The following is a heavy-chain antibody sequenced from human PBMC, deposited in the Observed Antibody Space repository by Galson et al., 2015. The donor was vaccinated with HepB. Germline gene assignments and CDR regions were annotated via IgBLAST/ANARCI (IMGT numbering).Heavy chain of an antibody. V-gene: IGHV3-73*01. CDR1: GFTFSGSA. CDR2: IGSKANNYAI. Sequence: SLRLSCAASGFTFSGSAMHWVRQTSGKGLEWVGRIGSKANNYAIAYAASVKGRFIISRDDSKNTAFLQMTGLKTVDTAVYYFARLGDLDGYCSPWGQGTLVTVSS. CDR3: ARLGDLDGYCSP. D-gene: IGHD2-21*02. J-gene: IGHJ5*02.